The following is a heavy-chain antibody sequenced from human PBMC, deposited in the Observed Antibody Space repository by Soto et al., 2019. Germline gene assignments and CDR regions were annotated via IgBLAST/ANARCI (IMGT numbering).Heavy chain of an antibody. Sequence: ASVKVSCKTSGYTFNKYPIHWVRQAPGQGLEWMGWINPGNGDTGYSQKLQGRVTMTTDTSTSTAYMELRSLRSDDTAVYYCARDLGSGSYFWFDPWGQGTLVTVSS. CDR3: ARDLGSGSYFWFDP. J-gene: IGHJ5*02. CDR1: GYTFNKYP. CDR2: INPGNGDT. D-gene: IGHD1-26*01. V-gene: IGHV1-3*01.